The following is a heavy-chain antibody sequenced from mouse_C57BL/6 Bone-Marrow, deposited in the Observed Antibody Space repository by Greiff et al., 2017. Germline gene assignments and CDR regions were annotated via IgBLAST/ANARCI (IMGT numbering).Heavy chain of an antibody. Sequence: QVQLKQPGAELVRPGSSVKLSCKASGYTFTSYWMHWVKQRPIQGLEWIGNIDPSDSETHYNQKFKDKATLTVDKSSSTAYMQLSSLTSEDSAVYYCARSSTTGDAMDYWGQGTSVTVSS. CDR1: GYTFTSYW. CDR2: IDPSDSET. J-gene: IGHJ4*01. CDR3: ARSSTTGDAMDY. D-gene: IGHD1-1*01. V-gene: IGHV1-52*01.